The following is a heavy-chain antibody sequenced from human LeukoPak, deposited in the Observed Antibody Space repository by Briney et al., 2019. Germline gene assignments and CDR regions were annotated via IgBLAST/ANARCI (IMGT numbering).Heavy chain of an antibody. CDR2: FYYSGST. Sequence: SETLSLTCTVSGGPMSNSPYYWGWIRQPPGKGLEWIGSFYYSGSTYYNPSFKSRVSISVDMSKNQFSLMLTSMTAADTAVYYCARPGTNHPFRYFGYWVQGTLVTVSS. CDR3: ARPGTNHPFRYFGY. CDR1: GGPMSNSPYY. D-gene: IGHD1-14*01. J-gene: IGHJ4*02. V-gene: IGHV4-39*01.